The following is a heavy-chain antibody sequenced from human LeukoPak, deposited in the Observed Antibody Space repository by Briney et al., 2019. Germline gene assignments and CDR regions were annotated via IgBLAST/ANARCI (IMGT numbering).Heavy chain of an antibody. CDR2: ITSSGSYI. Sequence: GGSLRLSCAASGFTFSSYGMNWVRQAPGKGLEWVSSITSSGSYIYYADSVKGRFTISRDNAKNSLYLQMNSLRAEDTAVYYCAREVWADFDWLFRYYFDYWGQGTLVTVSS. V-gene: IGHV3-21*01. CDR3: AREVWADFDWLFRYYFDY. D-gene: IGHD3-9*01. CDR1: GFTFSSYG. J-gene: IGHJ4*02.